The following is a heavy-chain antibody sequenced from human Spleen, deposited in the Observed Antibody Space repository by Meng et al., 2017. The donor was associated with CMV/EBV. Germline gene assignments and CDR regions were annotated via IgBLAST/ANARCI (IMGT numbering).Heavy chain of an antibody. CDR3: AKDWAVVVPAADPQANWNYPDAFDI. J-gene: IGHJ3*02. V-gene: IGHV3-23*01. Sequence: WVRQAPGKGLEWVSAISGSGGSTYYADSVKGRFTISRDNSKNTLYLQMNSLRAEDTAVYYCAKDWAVVVPAADPQANWNYPDAFDIWGQGTMVTVSS. CDR2: ISGSGGST. D-gene: IGHD2-2*01.